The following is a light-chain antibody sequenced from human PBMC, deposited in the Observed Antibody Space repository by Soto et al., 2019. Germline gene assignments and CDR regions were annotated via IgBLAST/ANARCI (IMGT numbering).Light chain of an antibody. CDR1: QNIYSW. V-gene: IGKV1-5*03. Sequence: DIQMTQSPSTLSASVGDRVTITCRASQNIYSWLAWNQQKPGKAPKLLLYKASSLESGVPSRFSGSGSGTEFTLTISSPQPDDFATYYCQQYNSFPWTFGQGTKVELK. CDR2: KAS. J-gene: IGKJ1*01. CDR3: QQYNSFPWT.